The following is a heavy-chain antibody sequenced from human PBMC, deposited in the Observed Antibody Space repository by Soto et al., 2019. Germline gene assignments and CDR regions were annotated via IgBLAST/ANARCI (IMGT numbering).Heavy chain of an antibody. CDR1: RFTFSSYW. J-gene: IGHJ3*02. V-gene: IGHV3-7*01. CDR3: ARSLGWRDAFHI. Sequence: EVQLVESGGGLVQPGGSLRLSCAASRFTFSSYWMTWVRQAPGKGLEWVANIKKDGSDEYYVDSVKGRFTISRDNAKNSLYLQMNSLRAEDTAVYFCARSLGWRDAFHIWGQGTMVTVTS. D-gene: IGHD6-19*01. CDR2: IKKDGSDE.